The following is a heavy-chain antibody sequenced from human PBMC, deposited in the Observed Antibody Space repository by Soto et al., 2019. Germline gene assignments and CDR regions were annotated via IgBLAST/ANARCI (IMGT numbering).Heavy chain of an antibody. CDR3: ARGGYGGNSYAFDI. J-gene: IGHJ3*02. CDR1: GGSISSGGYY. Sequence: QVQLQESGPGLVKPSQTLSLTCTVSGGSISSGGYYWSWIRQHPGKGLEWIGYIYYSGSNYYKPCLRSRATISVDTYKNQFSVKVSSVTAADTAVYYCARGGYGGNSYAFDIWGQGTMVTVSS. CDR2: IYYSGSN. V-gene: IGHV4-31*03. D-gene: IGHD4-17*01.